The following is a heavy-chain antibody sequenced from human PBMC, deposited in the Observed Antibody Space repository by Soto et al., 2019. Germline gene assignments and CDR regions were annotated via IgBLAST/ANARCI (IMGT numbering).Heavy chain of an antibody. CDR2: ISAYNGNT. J-gene: IGHJ4*02. CDR1: GYTFTSYG. Sequence: GASVKVSCKASGYTFTSYGMRWVRQAPGQGLEWMGWISAYNGNTNYAQKLQGRVTMTTDTSTSTAYMELRSLRSDDTAVYYCARDAAVGLFDYWGQGTLVTVSS. V-gene: IGHV1-18*01. CDR3: ARDAAVGLFDY. D-gene: IGHD1-26*01.